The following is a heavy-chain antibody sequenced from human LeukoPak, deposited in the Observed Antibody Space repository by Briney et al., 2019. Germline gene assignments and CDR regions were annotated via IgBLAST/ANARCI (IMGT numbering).Heavy chain of an antibody. CDR1: GFTFSSYG. CDR2: IRYDGSNK. CDR3: AKDTGVGGYTNFDY. D-gene: IGHD3-16*02. J-gene: IGHJ4*02. Sequence: GGSLRLSCAASGFTFSSYGMHWVRQAPGKGLEWVAFIRYDGSNKYYADSVKGRFTISRDNAKNSLYLQMNSLRAEDTALYYCAKDTGVGGYTNFDYWGQGTLVTVSS. V-gene: IGHV3-30*02.